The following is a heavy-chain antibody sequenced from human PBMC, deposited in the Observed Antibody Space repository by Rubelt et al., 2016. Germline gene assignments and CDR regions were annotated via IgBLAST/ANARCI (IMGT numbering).Heavy chain of an antibody. D-gene: IGHD5-18*01. CDR1: GFTFSDYY. J-gene: IGHJ6*02. V-gene: IGHV3-11*01. CDR3: ARVPRRWAAMVKGTGYYGMDV. Sequence: QVQLVESGGGLVKPGGSLRLSCAASGFTFSDYYMSWIRQAPGKGLEWVSYISSSGSTIYYADSVKGRFTISRDNAKNSLYLQMNSLRAEDTAVYYCARVPRRWAAMVKGTGYYGMDVWGQGTTVTVSS. CDR2: ISSSGSTI.